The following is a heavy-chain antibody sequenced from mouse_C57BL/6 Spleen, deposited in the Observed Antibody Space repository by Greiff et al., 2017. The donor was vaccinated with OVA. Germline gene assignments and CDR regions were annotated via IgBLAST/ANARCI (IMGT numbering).Heavy chain of an antibody. D-gene: IGHD3-3*01. J-gene: IGHJ3*01. CDR2: IDPETVGT. Sequence: VQLQQSGAELVRPGASVTLSCKASGYTFTDYEMHWVKQTPVHGLEWIGAIDPETVGTAYNQKFKGKAILTADKSSSTAYMELRSLTSEDSAVYYCTRRDGFDYWGQGTLVTVSA. CDR3: TRRDGFDY. V-gene: IGHV1-15*01. CDR1: GYTFTDYE.